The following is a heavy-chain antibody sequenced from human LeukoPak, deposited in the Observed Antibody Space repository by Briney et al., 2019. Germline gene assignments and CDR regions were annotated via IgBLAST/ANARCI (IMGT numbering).Heavy chain of an antibody. CDR1: GFSFSTNY. Sequence: GGSLRLSCAASGFSFSTNYMSWVRQAPGKGLEWVSVLYTGGRTYYADSVRGRFIISRDNSKNTLYLQMNSLRAEDTAVYYCATDGGSGYDWVHFWGQGTLVTVSS. J-gene: IGHJ4*02. V-gene: IGHV3-53*01. D-gene: IGHD5-12*01. CDR3: ATDGGSGYDWVHF. CDR2: LYTGGRT.